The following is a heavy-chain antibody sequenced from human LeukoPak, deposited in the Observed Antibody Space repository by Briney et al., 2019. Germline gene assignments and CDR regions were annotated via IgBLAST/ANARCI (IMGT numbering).Heavy chain of an antibody. Sequence: PGESLRLSCAASGFKFDDYGMNWVRQAPGKGLEWVSGIDWSGATAAYGGSVRGRFTMSRDNAKNSLYLHMNSPRVEDTALYFCARKQWGAFDVWGGGTMVTVAS. J-gene: IGHJ3*01. CDR3: ARKQWGAFDV. D-gene: IGHD2-8*01. CDR2: IDWSGATA. V-gene: IGHV3-20*04. CDR1: GFKFDDYG.